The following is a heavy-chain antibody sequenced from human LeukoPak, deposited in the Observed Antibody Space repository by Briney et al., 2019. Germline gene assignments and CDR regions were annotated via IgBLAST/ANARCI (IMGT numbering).Heavy chain of an antibody. CDR2: ISSSGSTK. J-gene: IGHJ4*02. CDR1: GFTFSSYE. V-gene: IGHV3-48*03. Sequence: GGSLRLSCAASGFTFSSYEMNWVRQAPGKGLEWVSYISSSGSTKDYADSVKGRFTISRDNAKNSLYLQMNSLRAEDTAVYYCARGTLGYCSGGSCYSIWGQGTLVTVSS. CDR3: ARGTLGYCSGGSCYSI. D-gene: IGHD2-15*01.